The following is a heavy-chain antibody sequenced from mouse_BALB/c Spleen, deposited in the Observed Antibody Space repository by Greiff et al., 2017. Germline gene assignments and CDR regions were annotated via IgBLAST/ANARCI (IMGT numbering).Heavy chain of an antibody. J-gene: IGHJ4*01. V-gene: IGHV1S135*01. Sequence: EVQLQQSGPELVKPGASVKLSCKASGYAFTSYNMYWVKQSHGKSLEWIGYIDPYNGGTSYNQKFKGKATLTADTSSSTAYMHLNSLTSEDSAVYYCARYPSAMITAMDYWGQGTSVTVSA. CDR2: IDPYNGGT. CDR3: ARYPSAMITAMDY. D-gene: IGHD2-4*01. CDR1: GYAFTSYN.